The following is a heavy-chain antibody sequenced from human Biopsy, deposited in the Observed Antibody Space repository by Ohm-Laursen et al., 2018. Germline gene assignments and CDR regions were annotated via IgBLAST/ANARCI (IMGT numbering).Heavy chain of an antibody. CDR2: ISVKTGKT. Sequence: ASVKVSCKASGYTFTNYAINWVRQAPGQGLEWLGWISVKTGKTNYTQKLQGRVTMTTDTSTNTAYMELRSLRSDDTALYYCAREGTSVTFFGKISDYYFDFWGPGTVVTVSS. J-gene: IGHJ4*02. V-gene: IGHV1-18*01. CDR1: GYTFTNYA. D-gene: IGHD3-3*01. CDR3: AREGTSVTFFGKISDYYFDF.